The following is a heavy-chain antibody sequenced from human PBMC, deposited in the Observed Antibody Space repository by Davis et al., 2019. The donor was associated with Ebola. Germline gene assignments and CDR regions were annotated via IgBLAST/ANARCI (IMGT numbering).Heavy chain of an antibody. J-gene: IGHJ4*02. CDR2: ISYDGSNK. Sequence: PGGSLRLSCAASGFTFSSYGMHWVRQAPGKGLEWVAVISYDGSNKYYADSVKGRFTISRDNSKNTLYLQMNSLRAEDTAVYYCARDRGGWFGEPTHDYWGQGTLVTVSS. CDR1: GFTFSSYG. CDR3: ARDRGGWFGEPTHDY. V-gene: IGHV3-30*03. D-gene: IGHD3-10*01.